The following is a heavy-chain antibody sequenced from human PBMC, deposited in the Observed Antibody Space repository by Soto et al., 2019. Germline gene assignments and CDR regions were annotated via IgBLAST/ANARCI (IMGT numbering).Heavy chain of an antibody. CDR2: IIPIFGTA. Sequence: ASVKVSCKASGGTFSSYAISWVRQAPGQGLEWMGGIIPIFGTANYAQKFQGRVTITADESTSTAYMELSSLRSEDTAVYYCARDFWSGPPPDYYYYGMDVWGQGTTVTVSS. CDR3: ARDFWSGPPPDYYYYGMDV. CDR1: GGTFSSYA. D-gene: IGHD3-3*01. V-gene: IGHV1-69*13. J-gene: IGHJ6*02.